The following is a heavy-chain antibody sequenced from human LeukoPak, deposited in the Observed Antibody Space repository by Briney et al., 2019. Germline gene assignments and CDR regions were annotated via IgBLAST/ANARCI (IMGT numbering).Heavy chain of an antibody. V-gene: IGHV1-8*01. J-gene: IGHJ1*01. CDR3: ARVRRVAAAGIYFQH. D-gene: IGHD6-13*01. CDR1: GYTFTSYD. Sequence: ASVKVSCKASGYTFTSYDINWVRQATGQGLEWMGWMNPNSGNTGYAQKFQGRVTMTRNTSISTAYMELSSLRSEDTAVYYCARVRRVAAAGIYFQHWGQGTLVTVSS. CDR2: MNPNSGNT.